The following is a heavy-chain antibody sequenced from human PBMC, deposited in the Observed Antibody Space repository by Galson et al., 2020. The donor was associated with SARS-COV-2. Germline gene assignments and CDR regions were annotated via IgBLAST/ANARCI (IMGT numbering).Heavy chain of an antibody. D-gene: IGHD2-15*01. J-gene: IGHJ4*02. CDR3: ATSPSRGSVFDGCDS. Sequence: QLAESMKISCEVSGFSATSNYMSWVRQVPGKGLEWVSVIFTSGATYYADSVKGRFTISRDFSKNILYLQMDRLRPEDTALYYCATSPSRGSVFDGCDSWCRGTLVKVSS. CDR2: IFTSGAT. CDR1: GFSATSNY. V-gene: IGHV3-66*02.